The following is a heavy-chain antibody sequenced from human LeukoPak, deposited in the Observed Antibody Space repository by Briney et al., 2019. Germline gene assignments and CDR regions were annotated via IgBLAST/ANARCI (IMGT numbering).Heavy chain of an antibody. Sequence: SETLSLTCTVSGGSMSSYYWSWIRQPPGKGLEWIGYIYYSGTTNYNPSLKSRVTISVDTSKNQFSLKLSSVTAADTAVYYCAREGSVNAFNIWGQGTMVTVSS. V-gene: IGHV4-59*01. CDR2: IYYSGTT. CDR1: GGSMSSYY. CDR3: AREGSVNAFNI. J-gene: IGHJ3*02.